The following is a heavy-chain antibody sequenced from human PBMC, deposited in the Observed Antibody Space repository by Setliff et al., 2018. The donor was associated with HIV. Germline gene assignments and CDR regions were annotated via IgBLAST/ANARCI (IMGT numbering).Heavy chain of an antibody. CDR1: GGSFSGYY. CDR3: ARQTWEYYDTLTGYYRGPKNFDS. CDR2: INHSGST. J-gene: IGHJ4*02. Sequence: SETLSLTCAVYGGSFSGYYWSWIRQPPGKGLEWIGEINHSGSTNYNPSLKSRVTISVDTSKNQFSLKLSSVTAPDTAIYYCARQTWEYYDTLTGYYRGPKNFDSRGQGTLVTVSS. V-gene: IGHV4-34*01. D-gene: IGHD3-9*01.